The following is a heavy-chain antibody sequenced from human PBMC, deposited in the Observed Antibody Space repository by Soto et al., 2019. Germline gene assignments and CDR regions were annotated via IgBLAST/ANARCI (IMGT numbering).Heavy chain of an antibody. CDR1: GGSINGYY. CDR3: ARGSRGYSYV. V-gene: IGHV4-59*01. CDR2: MYYSGST. D-gene: IGHD5-18*01. Sequence: QVQLQESGPGLVKPSETLSLTCTVSGGSINGYYWSWIRQSPGKGLECIGYMYYSGSTTYNPSLNPSLKSRVTISVDTSKYQFSLNLTSVTAADTAVYYCARGSRGYSYVWGQGTLVTVSS. J-gene: IGHJ4*02.